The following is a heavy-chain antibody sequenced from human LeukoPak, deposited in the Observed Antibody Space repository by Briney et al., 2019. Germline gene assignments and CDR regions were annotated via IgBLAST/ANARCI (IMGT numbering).Heavy chain of an antibody. Sequence: ASVKVSCTVSGYTFTSYAMHWVRQAPGQRLEWMGWINAGNGNTKYSQKFQGRVTITRDTSASTAYMELSSLRSEDTAVYYCARGKRYYYGMDVWGKGNTVTVSS. CDR3: ARGKRYYYGMDV. V-gene: IGHV1-3*01. CDR1: GYTFTSYA. CDR2: INAGNGNT. J-gene: IGHJ6*04.